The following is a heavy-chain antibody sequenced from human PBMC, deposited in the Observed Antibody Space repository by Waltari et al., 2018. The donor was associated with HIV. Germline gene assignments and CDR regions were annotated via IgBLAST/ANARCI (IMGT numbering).Heavy chain of an antibody. V-gene: IGHV7-4-1*02. CDR2: INTNTGNP. Sequence: QVQLVQSGSALKKPGASVKVSCKASGTTFTSHAINWARQAPGQGPEWMGWINTNTGNPTYAQDFIGRFVFSLDTSVSTAFLQISSLKPEDTAVYYCARSTKKTVVTISYWWFDLWGRGTLVTVSS. CDR1: GTTFTSHA. CDR3: ARSTKKTVVTISYWWFDL. D-gene: IGHD3-3*01. J-gene: IGHJ2*01.